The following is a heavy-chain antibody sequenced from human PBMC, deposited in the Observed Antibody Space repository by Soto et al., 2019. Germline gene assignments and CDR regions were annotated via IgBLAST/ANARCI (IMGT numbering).Heavy chain of an antibody. V-gene: IGHV4-34*01. J-gene: IGHJ6*02. CDR1: GGSFSGYY. Sequence: SETLSLTCAVYGGSFSGYYWSWIRQPPGKGLEWIGEINHSGSTNYNPSLKSRVTISVDTSKNQFSLKLSSVTAADTAVYYCARSSLKPHRGMDVWGQGTTVTVSS. CDR2: INHSGST. D-gene: IGHD3-10*01. CDR3: ARSSLKPHRGMDV.